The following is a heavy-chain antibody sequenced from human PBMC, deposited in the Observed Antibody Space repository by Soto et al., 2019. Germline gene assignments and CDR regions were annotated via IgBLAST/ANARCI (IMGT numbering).Heavy chain of an antibody. CDR1: GFTFSSYE. D-gene: IGHD2-2*01. J-gene: IGHJ4*02. CDR2: ISSSGSTI. CDR3: ARDQMPDSEGYCSSTSCYDYFDY. Sequence: GGSLRLSCAASGFTFSSYEMNWVRQAPGKGLEWVSYISSSGSTIYYADSVKGRFTISRDNAKNSLYLQMNSLRAEDTAVYYCARDQMPDSEGYCSSTSCYDYFDYWGQGTLVTVSS. V-gene: IGHV3-48*03.